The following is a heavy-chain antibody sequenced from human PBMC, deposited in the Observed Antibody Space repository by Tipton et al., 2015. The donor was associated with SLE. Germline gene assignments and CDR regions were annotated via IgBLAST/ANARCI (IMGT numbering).Heavy chain of an antibody. CDR2: VYRPA. V-gene: IGHV4-38-2*01. CDR1: GYSISSGYY. D-gene: IGHD1-14*01. J-gene: IGHJ4*02. Sequence: TLSLTCVVSGYSISSGYYWGWIRQSPVKGLGWIGIVYRPAYYNPSLQSRVTVSVETSKNEVSLKLNFVTASDTAVYYCVSGVGNTGRFHYWGQGALVTVSS. CDR3: VSGVGNTGRFHY.